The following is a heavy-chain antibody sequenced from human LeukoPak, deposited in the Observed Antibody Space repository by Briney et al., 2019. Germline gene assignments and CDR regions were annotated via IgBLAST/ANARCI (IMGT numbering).Heavy chain of an antibody. CDR3: ARDNLWFRELYYFDY. CDR2: ISSSSSYI. D-gene: IGHD3-10*01. J-gene: IGHJ4*02. Sequence: GGSLRLSCAASGFTFSSYSMNWVRQAPGKGLEWDSSISSSSSYIYYADSVKGRFTTSRDNAKNSLYLQMNSLRAEDTAVYYCARDNLWFRELYYFDYWGQGTLVTVSS. CDR1: GFTFSSYS. V-gene: IGHV3-21*01.